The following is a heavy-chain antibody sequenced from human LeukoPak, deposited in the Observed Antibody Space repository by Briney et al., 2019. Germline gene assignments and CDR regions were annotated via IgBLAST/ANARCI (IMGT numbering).Heavy chain of an antibody. CDR3: AKSAGHCSNGICFTDYYMDV. J-gene: IGHJ6*03. CDR2: INPNSGST. Sequence: ASVKVSCKASGYTFTGYYMHWVRQAPGQGLGWMGWINPNSGSTNYAQKFQGRVTMTRETSVSTAYMDLSSVTSDDTAVYFCAKSAGHCSNGICFTDYYMDVWGRGTTVTVSS. D-gene: IGHD2-8*01. V-gene: IGHV1-2*02. CDR1: GYTFTGYY.